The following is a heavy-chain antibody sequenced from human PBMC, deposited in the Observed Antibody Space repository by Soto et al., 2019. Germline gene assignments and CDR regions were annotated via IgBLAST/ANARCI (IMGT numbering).Heavy chain of an antibody. J-gene: IGHJ4*02. D-gene: IGHD6-19*01. CDR1: GFTFSSYG. CDR3: AKGVSSGWYYSPAHFDY. CDR2: ISYDGSNK. Sequence: LRLSCAASGFTFSSYGMHWVRQAPGKGLEWVAVISYDGSNKYYADSVKGRFTISRDNSKNTLYLQMNSLRAEDTAVYYCAKGVSSGWYYSPAHFDYWGQGTLVTVSS. V-gene: IGHV3-30*18.